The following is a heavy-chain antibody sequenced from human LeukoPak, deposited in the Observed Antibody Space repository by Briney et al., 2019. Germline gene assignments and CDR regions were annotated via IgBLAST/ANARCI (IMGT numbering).Heavy chain of an antibody. V-gene: IGHV1-2*02. CDR1: GYSFTAYY. Sequence: ASVKVSCKPTGYSFTAYYIYWMRQAPGQGLECMGWINLYSGGTEYAQRFQSRVTMTRDTSISTAYMELSRLRSDDTAIYYCASWAGGNEPVASFDYWGQGTLVTVSS. CDR3: ASWAGGNEPVASFDY. CDR2: INLYSGGT. D-gene: IGHD1-14*01. J-gene: IGHJ4*02.